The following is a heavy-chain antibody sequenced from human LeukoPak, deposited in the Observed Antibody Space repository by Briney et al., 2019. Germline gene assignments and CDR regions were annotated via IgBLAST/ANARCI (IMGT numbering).Heavy chain of an antibody. CDR2: IYYSGST. CDR3: ARGLEVAGNYFDY. V-gene: IGHV4-39*01. Sequence: PSETLSLTCTVSGGSISSSSYYWGWIRQPPGKGLEWIGSIYYSGSTYYNPSLKSRVTISVETSKNQFSLKLSSVTAADTAVYYCARGLEVAGNYFDYWGQGTLVTVSS. CDR1: GGSISSSSYY. D-gene: IGHD6-19*01. J-gene: IGHJ4*02.